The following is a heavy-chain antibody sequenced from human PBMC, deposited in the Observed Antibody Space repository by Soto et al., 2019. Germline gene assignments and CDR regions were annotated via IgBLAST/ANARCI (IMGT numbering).Heavy chain of an antibody. CDR3: ARLHAAAAAGSFMDY. J-gene: IGHJ4*02. Sequence: GESLKISCKGSGYSFTSYWIGWVRQMPGKGLEWMGIIYPGDSDTRYSPSFQGQVTISADKSISTAYLQWSSLKASDTAMYYCARLHAAAAAGSFMDYWGQGTLVTVSS. CDR1: GYSFTSYW. V-gene: IGHV5-51*01. D-gene: IGHD6-13*01. CDR2: IYPGDSDT.